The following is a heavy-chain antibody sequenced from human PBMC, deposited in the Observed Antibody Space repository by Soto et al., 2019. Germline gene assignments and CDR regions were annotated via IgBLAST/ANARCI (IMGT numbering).Heavy chain of an antibody. J-gene: IGHJ4*02. V-gene: IGHV4-34*01. Sequence: PSETLSLTCAVYGGSFSGYYWSWIRQPPGKGLEWIGEINHSGSTNYKLSLKTRVTISVDTSKNQFSLKLNSVTDADTDVYYCAISPPVWAAAGLDYWGQGTLVTVSS. CDR1: GGSFSGYY. CDR2: INHSGST. CDR3: AISPPVWAAAGLDY. D-gene: IGHD6-13*01.